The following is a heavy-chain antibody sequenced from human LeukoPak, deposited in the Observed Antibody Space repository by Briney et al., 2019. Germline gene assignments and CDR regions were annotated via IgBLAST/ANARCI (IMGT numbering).Heavy chain of an antibody. CDR1: GFTFSSYS. D-gene: IGHD3-10*01. V-gene: IGHV3-21*01. J-gene: IGHJ3*02. CDR3: ARLRFGEFEDAFDI. CDR2: ISSSSGYI. Sequence: PGGSLRLSCAASGFTFSSYSMNWVRQAPGKGLEWVSSISSSSGYIYYADSVEGRFTISRDNAKNSLYLQMNSLTAEDTAVYYCARLRFGEFEDAFDIWGQGTMVIVSS.